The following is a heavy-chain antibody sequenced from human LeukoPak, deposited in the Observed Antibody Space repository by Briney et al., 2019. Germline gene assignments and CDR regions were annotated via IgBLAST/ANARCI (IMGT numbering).Heavy chain of an antibody. CDR1: GFTFSGSA. V-gene: IGHV3-73*01. CDR3: TRGQQLEYYYYYYVDV. D-gene: IGHD6-13*01. Sequence: GGSLRLSCAASGFTFSGSAMHWVPQASGKGLEWVGRIRSKANSYATAYAAWVTGRFTISRDDSKNTAYMQMTSLKTEDTAVYYCTRGQQLEYYYYYYVDVWGKGTTVTVSS. CDR2: IRSKANSYAT. J-gene: IGHJ6*03.